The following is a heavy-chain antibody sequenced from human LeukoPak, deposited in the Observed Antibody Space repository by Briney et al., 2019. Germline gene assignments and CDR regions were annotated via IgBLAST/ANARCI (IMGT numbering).Heavy chain of an antibody. CDR2: ISGSGGST. V-gene: IGHV3-23*01. Sequence: TGGSLRLSCAASGFTFSNYAMSWVRQAPGKGLEWVSAISGSGGSTYYADSVKGRFTISRDNSKNTLYLQMNSLRAEDTAVYYCAKDLHIPYYYDSSGIPDYWGQGTLVTVSS. J-gene: IGHJ4*02. D-gene: IGHD3-22*01. CDR3: AKDLHIPYYYDSSGIPDY. CDR1: GFTFSNYA.